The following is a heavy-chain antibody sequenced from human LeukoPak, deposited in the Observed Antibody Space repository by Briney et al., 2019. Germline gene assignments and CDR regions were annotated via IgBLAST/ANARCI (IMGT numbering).Heavy chain of an antibody. CDR1: VYTFTTFG. Sequence: GASVKVSCKASVYTFTTFGVSWVRQAPGQGLEWMGWISPYNGNTNYAQRFQGRVTMTTDTSTSTAYMELGSLRPDDTAVYYCARDCEPINLVVASTYCGYWGQGTLVTVSS. D-gene: IGHD1-26*01. J-gene: IGHJ4*02. CDR2: ISPYNGNT. CDR3: ARDCEPINLVVASTYCGY. V-gene: IGHV1-18*01.